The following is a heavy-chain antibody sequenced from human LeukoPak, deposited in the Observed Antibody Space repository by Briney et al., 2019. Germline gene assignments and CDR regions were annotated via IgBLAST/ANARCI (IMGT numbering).Heavy chain of an antibody. CDR1: GGSLSGYY. J-gene: IGHJ2*01. Sequence: SETLSLTCAVYGGSLSGYYWSWIRQPPGKGLEWIGEINHSGSTNYNPSLKSRVTISVDTSKNQFSLKLSSVTAADTAVYYCARSHWYFDLWGRGTLVTVSS. V-gene: IGHV4-34*01. CDR3: ARSHWYFDL. CDR2: INHSGST.